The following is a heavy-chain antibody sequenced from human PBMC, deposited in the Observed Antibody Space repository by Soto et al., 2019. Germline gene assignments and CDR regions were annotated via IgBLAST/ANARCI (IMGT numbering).Heavy chain of an antibody. D-gene: IGHD3-10*01. CDR1: GYTFTGYY. V-gene: IGHV1-2*04. CDR3: AREYITMVRGVIITDWFDP. Sequence: GASVKVSCKASGYTFTGYYMHWVRQAPGQGLEWMGWINPNSGGTNYAQKFQGWVTMTRDTSISTAYMELSRLRSDDTAVYYCAREYITMVRGVIITDWFDPWGQGTLVTVSS. CDR2: INPNSGGT. J-gene: IGHJ5*02.